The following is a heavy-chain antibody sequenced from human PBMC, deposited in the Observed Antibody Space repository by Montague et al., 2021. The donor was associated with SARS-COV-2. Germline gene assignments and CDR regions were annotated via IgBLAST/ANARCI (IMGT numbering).Heavy chain of an antibody. Sequence: SLRLSCAGSGFSFSNYVMSWVRQAPGKGLEWVSSLSHGGDTAYYADSVKGRFTISRDNSKSTLYLQMNSLRAEETAIYYCVPLGYCSDGSCSDFDSWGQGTLVTVSS. D-gene: IGHD2-15*01. CDR3: VPLGYCSDGSCSDFDS. CDR1: GFSFSNYV. V-gene: IGHV3-23*01. CDR2: LSHGGDTA. J-gene: IGHJ4*02.